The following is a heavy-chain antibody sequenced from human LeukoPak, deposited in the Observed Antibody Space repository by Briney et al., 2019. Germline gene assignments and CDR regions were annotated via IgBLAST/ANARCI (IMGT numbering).Heavy chain of an antibody. CDR2: IYYSGST. CDR1: GGSISSSSYY. J-gene: IGHJ4*02. Sequence: PSETLSLTCTVSGGSISSSSYYWGWIRQPPGKGLEWIGSIYYSGSTYYNPSLKSRVTISVDTSKNQFSLKLSSVTAADTAVYYCARHEFGYDSPFDYWGQGTLVTVSS. V-gene: IGHV4-39*01. D-gene: IGHD3-22*01. CDR3: ARHEFGYDSPFDY.